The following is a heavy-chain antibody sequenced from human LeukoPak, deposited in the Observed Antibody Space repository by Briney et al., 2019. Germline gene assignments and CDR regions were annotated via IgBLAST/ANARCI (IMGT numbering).Heavy chain of an antibody. CDR2: ISSSSSYI. CDR3: VKEVDSLDY. CDR1: GFTFSSYS. V-gene: IGHV3-21*01. J-gene: IGHJ4*02. D-gene: IGHD2-21*01. Sequence: GGSLRLSCAASGFTFSSYSMNWVRQAPGKGLEWVSSISSSSSYIYYADSVKGRFTISRDNSKNTLYLQMNSLRVEDTAVYFCVKEVDSLDYWGQGTLVTVSS.